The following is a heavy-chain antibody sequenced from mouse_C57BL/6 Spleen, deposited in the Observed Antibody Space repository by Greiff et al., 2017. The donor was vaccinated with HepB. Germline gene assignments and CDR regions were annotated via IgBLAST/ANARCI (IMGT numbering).Heavy chain of an antibody. CDR1: GYTFTSYW. D-gene: IGHD1-1*01. Sequence: QVQLQQPGAELVRPGSSVKLSCKASGYTFTSYWMDWVKQRPGQGLEWIGNIYPSDSETHYNQKFKDKATLTVDKSSSTAYMQISSLTSEDSAVYYCAISDYYGSSYFYAMDYWGQGTSVTVSS. CDR2: IYPSDSET. CDR3: AISDYYGSSYFYAMDY. J-gene: IGHJ4*01. V-gene: IGHV1-61*01.